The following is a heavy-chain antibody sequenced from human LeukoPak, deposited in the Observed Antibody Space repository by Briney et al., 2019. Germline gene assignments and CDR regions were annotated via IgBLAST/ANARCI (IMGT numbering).Heavy chain of an antibody. D-gene: IGHD7-27*01. V-gene: IGHV4-59*01. J-gene: IGHJ4*02. CDR1: GGSISSYY. CDR2: IYYSEST. CDR3: ARDRNWDYFDY. Sequence: SGSLTLTCAVSGGSISSYYWSWLRQPPGKGLEWIGNIYYSESTNYNPSLKSRVTISVDTSKNQFSLKLSSVTAADTDVYYCARDRNWDYFDYWGQGTLVTVSS.